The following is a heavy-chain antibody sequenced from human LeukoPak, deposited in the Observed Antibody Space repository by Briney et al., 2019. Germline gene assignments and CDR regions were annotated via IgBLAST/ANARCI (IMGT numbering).Heavy chain of an antibody. V-gene: IGHV4-61*08. J-gene: IGHJ4*02. CDR3: ARSRNYYGSGDY. CDR1: SGSVSNGDYY. D-gene: IGHD3-10*01. CDR2: IYYTGSA. Sequence: TSETLSLTCTVSSGSVSNGDYYWSWLRQPPGKALEWIGYIYYTGSAYYNPSLGGRVTLSVDTSKNQLSVKLSSVTAADTAVYYCARSRNYYGSGDYWGQGTLVTVSS.